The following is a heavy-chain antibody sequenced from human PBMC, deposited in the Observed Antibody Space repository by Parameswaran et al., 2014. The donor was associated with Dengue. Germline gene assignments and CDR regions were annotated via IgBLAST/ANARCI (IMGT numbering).Heavy chain of an antibody. J-gene: IGHJ6*03. CDR2: INHSGNT. D-gene: IGHD6-19*01. V-gene: IGHV4-34*01. CDR3: ARGWVTVALGYMDV. Sequence: RWIRQPPGKGLEWIGEINHSGNTNYNPSLKSRVTISIDTSKNQFSLNLTSVTAADTAVYYCARGWVTVALGYMDVWGQRDHGHRLL.